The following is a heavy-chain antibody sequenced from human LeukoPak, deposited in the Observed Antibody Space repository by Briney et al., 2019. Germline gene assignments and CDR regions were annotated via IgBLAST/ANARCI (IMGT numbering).Heavy chain of an antibody. V-gene: IGHV4-34*01. CDR1: GGSFSGYY. J-gene: IGHJ3*02. CDR3: AIPLEGPDAFDI. CDR2: INHSGST. Sequence: SETLSLTCAVYGGSFSGYYWSWIRQPPGKGLEWIGEINHSGSTNYNPSLKSRVTISVDTSKNQFSLKLSSVTAADTAVYYCAIPLEGPDAFDIWGQGTMVTVSS.